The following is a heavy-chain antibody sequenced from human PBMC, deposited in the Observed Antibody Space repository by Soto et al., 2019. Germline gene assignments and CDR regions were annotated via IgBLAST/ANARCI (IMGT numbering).Heavy chain of an antibody. CDR3: AKETYSGPLDY. V-gene: IGHV3-30*18. Sequence: QVQLVESGGGVVQPGRSLRLSCAASGFTFSSYGMHWVRQAPGKGLEWVAAISYDGSDKYYADSVKGRFTISRDNSKNTLYLQMNSLRAEDTAVYYGAKETYSGPLDYWGQGTLFTVSS. J-gene: IGHJ4*02. D-gene: IGHD2-15*01. CDR2: ISYDGSDK. CDR1: GFTFSSYG.